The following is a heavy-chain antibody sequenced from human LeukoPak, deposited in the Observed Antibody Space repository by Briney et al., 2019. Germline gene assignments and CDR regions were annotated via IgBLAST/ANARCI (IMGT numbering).Heavy chain of an antibody. CDR2: IKEDGTEK. Sequence: PGGSLRLSCEVSGFTFFRHSMSWVRQAPGKGLEWVAKIKEDGTEKWYVDSVKGRFTISRDNAKNTLFLQMNRLRADDTSIYYCVREPGDYGSADMAGFYYYMDVWAKGTTVTVSS. CDR3: VREPGDYGSADMAGFYYYMDV. J-gene: IGHJ6*03. CDR1: GFTFFRHS. V-gene: IGHV3-7*01. D-gene: IGHD3-10*01.